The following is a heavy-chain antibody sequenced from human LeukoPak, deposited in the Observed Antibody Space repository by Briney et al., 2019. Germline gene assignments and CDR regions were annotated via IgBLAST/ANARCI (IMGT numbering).Heavy chain of an antibody. CDR1: GGSIRSYY. Sequence: SETLALTCTVSGGSIRSYYWSWIRQPPGKGLEWIGYIYYSGSTNYNPSLKSRVSISVDTSKNQFSLKLSSVTAADTAVYYCARTGSTVTMLYPFDHWGQGTLVTVSS. CDR3: ARTGSTVTMLYPFDH. CDR2: IYYSGST. J-gene: IGHJ4*02. D-gene: IGHD4-17*01. V-gene: IGHV4-59*01.